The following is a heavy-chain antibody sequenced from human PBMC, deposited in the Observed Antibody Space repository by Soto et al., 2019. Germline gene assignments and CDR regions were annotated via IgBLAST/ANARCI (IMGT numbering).Heavy chain of an antibody. D-gene: IGHD3-10*01. Sequence: ASVKVCCKAPGYTFTGYYMHWVRQAPGQGLEWMGWINPNSGGTNYAQKFQGWVTMTRDTSISTAYMELSRLRSDDAAVYYCARGSVRSCSYYTGYYNGMNFLRHGTTVSVYS. V-gene: IGHV1-2*04. J-gene: IGHJ6*02. CDR2: INPNSGGT. CDR1: GYTFTGYY. CDR3: ARGSVRSCSYYTGYYNGMNF.